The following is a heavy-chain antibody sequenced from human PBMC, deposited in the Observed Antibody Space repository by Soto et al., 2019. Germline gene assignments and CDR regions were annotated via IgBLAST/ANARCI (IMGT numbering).Heavy chain of an antibody. CDR2: IYWDDDK. J-gene: IGHJ3*02. CDR3: AHWYYYDSSGYPHDAFDI. V-gene: IGHV2-5*02. CDR1: GFSLSTSGVG. D-gene: IGHD3-22*01. Sequence: SGPTLVNPTQTLTLTCTFSGFSLSTSGVGVGWIRQPPGKALEWLALIYWDDDKRYSPSLKSRLTITKDTSKNQVVLAMTNMDPVDTATYYCAHWYYYDSSGYPHDAFDIWGQGTMVTVSS.